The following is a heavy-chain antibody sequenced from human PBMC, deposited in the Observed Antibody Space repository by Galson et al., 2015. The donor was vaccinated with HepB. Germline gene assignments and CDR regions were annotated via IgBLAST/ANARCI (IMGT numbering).Heavy chain of an antibody. J-gene: IGHJ4*02. V-gene: IGHV1-69*13. CDR1: GGTFSSYA. Sequence: SVKVSCKASGGTFSSYAISWVRQAPGQGLEWMGGIIPIFGTANYAQKFQGRVTITADESTSTAYMELSSLRSEDTAVYYCARERGGVGSSWNLDYWGQGTLVTVSS. D-gene: IGHD6-13*01. CDR3: ARERGGVGSSWNLDY. CDR2: IIPIFGTA.